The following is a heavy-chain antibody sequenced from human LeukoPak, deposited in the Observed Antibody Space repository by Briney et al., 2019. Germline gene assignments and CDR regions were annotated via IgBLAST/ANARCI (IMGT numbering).Heavy chain of an antibody. V-gene: IGHV3-30*04. CDR2: ISYDGSNK. Sequence: PGRSLRLSCAAPGVTFSNYAMHWVRQAPGKGLEWVAVISYDGSNKYYADSVKGRFTISRDNSKNTLYLQMNSLRAEDTAVYYCARDWGGSGWYGYGMDVWGQGTTVTVSS. CDR3: ARDWGGSGWYGYGMDV. CDR1: GVTFSNYA. D-gene: IGHD6-19*01. J-gene: IGHJ6*02.